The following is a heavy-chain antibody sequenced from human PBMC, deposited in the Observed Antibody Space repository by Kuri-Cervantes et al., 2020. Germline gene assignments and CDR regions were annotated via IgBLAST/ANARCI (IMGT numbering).Heavy chain of an antibody. CDR1: GYTFTGYY. V-gene: IGHV1-2*02. Sequence: ASVKVSCKASGYTFTGYYMHWVRQAPGQGLEWMGWINPNSGGTNYAQKFQGRVTMTRDTSTSTVYMELSSLRSEDTAVYYCARDYDFWSGYYRGGSYYFDYWGQGTLVTVSS. CDR3: ARDYDFWSGYYRGGSYYFDY. D-gene: IGHD3-3*01. J-gene: IGHJ4*02. CDR2: INPNSGGT.